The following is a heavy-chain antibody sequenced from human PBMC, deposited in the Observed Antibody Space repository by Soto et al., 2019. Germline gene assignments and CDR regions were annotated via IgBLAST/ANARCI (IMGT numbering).Heavy chain of an antibody. D-gene: IGHD3-10*01. J-gene: IGHJ6*02. CDR2: INPNSGGT. V-gene: IGHV1-2*04. CDR3: ARGGVLLWFGEGRGSMDV. Sequence: ASVKVSCKASGYTFTGYYMHWVRQAPGQGLEWMGWINPNSGGTNYAQKFQGWVTMTRDTSISTAYMELSRLRPDDTAVYYCARGGVLLWFGEGRGSMDVWGQGTTVTVSS. CDR1: GYTFTGYY.